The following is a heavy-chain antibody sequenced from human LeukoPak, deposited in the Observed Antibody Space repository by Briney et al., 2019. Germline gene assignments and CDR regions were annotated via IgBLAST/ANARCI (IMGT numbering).Heavy chain of an antibody. CDR1: GGSFSGYY. CDR2: INHSGST. CDR3: ARGVAYWRN. D-gene: IGHD2-21*01. Sequence: SETLSLTCAVYGGSFSGYYWSWIRQPPGEGLEWIGEINHSGSTNYNPSLKSRVTISVDTSKNQFSLKLSSVTAADTAVYYCARGVAYWRNWGQGTLVTVSS. J-gene: IGHJ4*02. V-gene: IGHV4-34*01.